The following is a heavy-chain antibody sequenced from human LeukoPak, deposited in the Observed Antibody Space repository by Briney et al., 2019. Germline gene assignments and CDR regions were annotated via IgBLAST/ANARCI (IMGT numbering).Heavy chain of an antibody. CDR2: ISGSGGGT. CDR1: GFTFSSYA. J-gene: IGHJ3*02. CDR3: AKRLYSGSYKGASDI. V-gene: IGHV3-23*01. D-gene: IGHD1-26*01. Sequence: GGSLRLSCAASGFTFSSYAMTWVRQAPGKGLEWVSAISGSGGGTYYADSVKGRFTISRDNSKNTLYLQVNSLRAEDTAVYYCAKRLYSGSYKGASDIWGQGTMVTVSS.